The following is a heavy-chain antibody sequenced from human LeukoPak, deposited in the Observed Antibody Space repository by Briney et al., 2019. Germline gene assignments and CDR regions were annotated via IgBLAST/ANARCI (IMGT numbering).Heavy chain of an antibody. D-gene: IGHD4-23*01. J-gene: IGHJ4*02. CDR3: ANSANYGGNSGYFDY. CDR1: GGSISSSSYY. V-gene: IGHV4-39*01. Sequence: ETLSLTCTVSGGSISSSSYYWGWIRQPPGKGLEWIGSIYYSGNTYYNPSLKSRVTISIDTSKNQFSLKLSSVTAADTAVYYCANSANYGGNSGYFDYWAREPWSPSPQ. CDR2: IYYSGNT.